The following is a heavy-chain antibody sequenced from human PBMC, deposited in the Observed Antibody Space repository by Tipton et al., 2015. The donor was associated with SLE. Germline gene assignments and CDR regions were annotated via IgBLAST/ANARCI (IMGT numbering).Heavy chain of an antibody. Sequence: GLVKPSETLSLTCTVSGGSISNYYWSWIRQPPGKGLEWIGYVYDTGSTSYNPSLKSRLTISLDASKNQLSLKLSSVTAADTAVYYCARHHGSGWLYGLDVWGQGTTVTVSS. CDR1: GGSISNYY. CDR2: VYDTGST. J-gene: IGHJ6*02. D-gene: IGHD6-19*01. CDR3: ARHHGSGWLYGLDV. V-gene: IGHV4-59*08.